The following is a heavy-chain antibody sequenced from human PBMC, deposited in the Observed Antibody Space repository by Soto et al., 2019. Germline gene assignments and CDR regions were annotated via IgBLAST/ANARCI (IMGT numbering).Heavy chain of an antibody. CDR2: ISAYNGNT. Sequence: QVQLVQSGAEVKKPGASVKVSCKASGYTFTSYGISWVRQAPGQGLEWMGWISAYNGNTNYAQKLQGRVTMTTDTSTSTAYMELRSLRSDDTAVCYFASIAKVTAPDYFDYWGQGTLVTVSS. V-gene: IGHV1-18*01. J-gene: IGHJ4*02. CDR1: GYTFTSYG. CDR3: ASIAKVTAPDYFDY. D-gene: IGHD2-21*02.